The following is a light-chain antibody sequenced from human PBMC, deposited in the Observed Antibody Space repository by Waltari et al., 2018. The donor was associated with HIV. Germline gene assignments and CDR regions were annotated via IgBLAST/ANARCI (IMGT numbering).Light chain of an antibody. CDR3: SSYTSTTTVI. Sequence: QSALTQPASVSGAPGQSITISCTGTSSDVGSYDYVSWYQQHPGKAPQLMLFEVSHRPSGVSDRFSGSKSGNTASLTISGLLADDEADYYCSSYTSTTTVIFGGGTKVTVL. J-gene: IGLJ2*01. CDR1: SSDVGSYDY. CDR2: EVS. V-gene: IGLV2-14*01.